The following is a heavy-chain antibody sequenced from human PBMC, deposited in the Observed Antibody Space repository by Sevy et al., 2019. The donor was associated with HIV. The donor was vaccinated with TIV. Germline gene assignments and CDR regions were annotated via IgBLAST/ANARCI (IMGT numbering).Heavy chain of an antibody. CDR1: GFTFSSYA. D-gene: IGHD4-4*01. Sequence: GGSLRLSCAASGFTFSSYAMHWVRQAPGKGLEWVAVISYDGSNKYYADSVKGRFTISRDNSKNTLYLQMNSLRAEDTAVYYCARETKLHYSNYDAFDIWGQGTMVTVSS. CDR2: ISYDGSNK. CDR3: ARETKLHYSNYDAFDI. V-gene: IGHV3-30-3*01. J-gene: IGHJ3*02.